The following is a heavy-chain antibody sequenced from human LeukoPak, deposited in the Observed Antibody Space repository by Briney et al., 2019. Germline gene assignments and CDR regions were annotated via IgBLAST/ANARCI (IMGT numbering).Heavy chain of an antibody. D-gene: IGHD1-14*01. J-gene: IGHJ4*02. CDR3: ARARNRAWDY. CDR1: GFTFSSYG. Sequence: GRSLRLSCAASGFTFSSYGMHWVRQAPGKGLEWVAMIWYDGSNTYYADSVKGRFTISRDNSKNTLFLQMNSLRAEDTAVYYCARARNRAWDYGGQGTLVTVSS. V-gene: IGHV3-33*01. CDR2: IWYDGSNT.